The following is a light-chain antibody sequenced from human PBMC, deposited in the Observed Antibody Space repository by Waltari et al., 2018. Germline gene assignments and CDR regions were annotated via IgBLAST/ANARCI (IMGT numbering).Light chain of an antibody. CDR1: TSNIGSNN. CDR2: RNR. V-gene: IGLV1-44*01. Sequence: QSGLTQSPTVSGTPGQRVTISCSGSTSNIGSNNVNWYQQFPGTAPKLLIYRNRGRPYGGPDRFSGSKSGTSASLAISGLQSEDEAEYYCSAWDDSVHVFGTGTRVTVL. CDR3: SAWDDSVHV. J-gene: IGLJ1*01.